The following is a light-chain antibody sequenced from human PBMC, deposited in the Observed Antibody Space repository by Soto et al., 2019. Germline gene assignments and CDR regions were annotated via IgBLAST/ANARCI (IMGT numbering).Light chain of an antibody. Sequence: QTVVTQEPSLTVSPGGTVTLTCGSNTGVVTSNYYPYWFQQKPGQGPRTLIYDANQKYSWTPARFSGSLLGGRAALTLSGAQPEDEAEYYCMLSYSGARVFGGGTKVTVL. CDR1: TGVVTSNYY. J-gene: IGLJ2*01. V-gene: IGLV7-46*01. CDR2: DAN. CDR3: MLSYSGARV.